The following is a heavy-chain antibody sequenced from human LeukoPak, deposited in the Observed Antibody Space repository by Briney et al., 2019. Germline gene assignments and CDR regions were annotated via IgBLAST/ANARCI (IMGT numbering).Heavy chain of an antibody. Sequence: GGSLRLSCAVSGFTFSIYGMSWVRQAPGKGLEWVSAISDSGDSTYYADSVKGRFTISRDNSKNTLYLQMNSLRAEDTAVYYCAVHNCGFCYWGQGTQVTVSS. J-gene: IGHJ4*02. CDR1: GFTFSIYG. V-gene: IGHV3-23*01. D-gene: IGHD2-21*01. CDR3: AVHNCGFCY. CDR2: ISDSGDST.